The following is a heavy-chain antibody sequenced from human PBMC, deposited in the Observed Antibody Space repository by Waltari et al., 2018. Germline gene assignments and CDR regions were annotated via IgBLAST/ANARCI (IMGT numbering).Heavy chain of an antibody. CDR2: ISAYNGNT. CDR3: ARELEAGYDFWSGYYYFDY. V-gene: IGHV1-18*01. CDR1: GYTFTSYG. D-gene: IGHD3-3*01. J-gene: IGHJ4*02. Sequence: QVQLVQSGAEVKKPGASVKVSCKASGYTFTSYGISWVRRAPGQGLEWMGWISAYNGNTNYVQKLQGRVTMTTDTSTSTAYMELRSLRSDDTAVYYCARELEAGYDFWSGYYYFDYWGQGTLVTVSS.